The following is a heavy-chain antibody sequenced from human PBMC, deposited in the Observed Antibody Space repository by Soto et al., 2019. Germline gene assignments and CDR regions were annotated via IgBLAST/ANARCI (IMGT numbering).Heavy chain of an antibody. CDR2: ISGSGSNT. CDR1: GFTFSSYA. D-gene: IGHD6-13*01. CDR3: AKAPKGNYYYGMDV. J-gene: IGHJ6*02. V-gene: IGHV3-23*01. Sequence: GGSLRLSCAASGFTFSSYAMGWVRQAPGKGLEWVSGISGSGSNTYYPDSVKGRFTVSRDNSKKTLYLQMDSLRAEDTAIYYCAKAPKGNYYYGMDVWDQGTSVTVSS.